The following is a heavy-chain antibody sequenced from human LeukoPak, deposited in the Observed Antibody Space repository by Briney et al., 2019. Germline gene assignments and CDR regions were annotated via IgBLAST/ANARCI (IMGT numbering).Heavy chain of an antibody. CDR1: GGSISSGGYY. D-gene: IGHD4-23*01. CDR3: ARFGLRWFSDAFDI. CDR2: IYYSGST. Sequence: PSQTLSLTCTVSGGSISSGGYYWSWIRQHPGKGLEWIGYIYYSGSTYYNPSLKSRVTISVDTSKNQFSLKLSSVTAADTAVYYCARFGLRWFSDAFDIWGQGTMVTVSS. J-gene: IGHJ3*02. V-gene: IGHV4-31*03.